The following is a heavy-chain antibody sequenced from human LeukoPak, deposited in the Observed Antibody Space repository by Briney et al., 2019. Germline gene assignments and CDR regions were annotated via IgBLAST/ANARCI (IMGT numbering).Heavy chain of an antibody. CDR1: GGSISSGDYY. D-gene: IGHD2-2*01. V-gene: IGHV4-30-4*08. J-gene: IGHJ6*03. Sequence: PSETLSLTCTVSGGSISSGDYYWSWIRQPPGKGLEWIGYIYYSGSTYYNPSLKSRVTISVDTSKNQFSLKLSSMTAADTAVYYCARGTQKYCSSTSCRGAYYYYYMDVWGKGTTVTVSS. CDR2: IYYSGST. CDR3: ARGTQKYCSSTSCRGAYYYYYMDV.